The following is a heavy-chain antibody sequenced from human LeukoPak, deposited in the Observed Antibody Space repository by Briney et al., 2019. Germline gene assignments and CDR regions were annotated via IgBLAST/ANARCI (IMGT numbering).Heavy chain of an antibody. Sequence: ASVKVSCKASGGTFSSYAISWVRQAPGQGLEWMGWISAYNGNTNYAQKLQGRVTMTTDTSTSTAYMELRSLRSDDTAVYYCARDRDYYGSGTNFDYWGQGTLVTVSS. V-gene: IGHV1-18*01. J-gene: IGHJ4*02. CDR2: ISAYNGNT. D-gene: IGHD3-10*01. CDR1: GGTFSSYA. CDR3: ARDRDYYGSGTNFDY.